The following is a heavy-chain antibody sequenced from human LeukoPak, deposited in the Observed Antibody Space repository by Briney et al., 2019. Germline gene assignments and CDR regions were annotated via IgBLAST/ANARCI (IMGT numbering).Heavy chain of an antibody. J-gene: IGHJ4*02. CDR2: ITSSGDGT. CDR1: GFTFSIYA. D-gene: IGHD5-18*01. CDR3: AKSMNTATRGYFDY. Sequence: PGGSLRLSCAASGFTFSIYAMSWVRQAPGKGLQWVSSITSSGDGTYYADSVKGRFTISRDNSKNTLYLQMNSLRAEYTAVYYCAKSMNTATRGYFDYWGQGTLVTVSS. V-gene: IGHV3-23*01.